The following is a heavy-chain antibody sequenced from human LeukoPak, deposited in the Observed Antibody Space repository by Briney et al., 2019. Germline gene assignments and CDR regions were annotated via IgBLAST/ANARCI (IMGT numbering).Heavy chain of an antibody. CDR3: ARGGTPITMIVVESNWFDP. Sequence: PSKTLSLTCSVSGGSMNNYYWSWIRQPPGKGLEWIGNVYYSGSTDSNPSLKSRVTMSVDTSKNQFSMKLSSVTAADTAVYYCARGGTPITMIVVESNWFDPWGQGTRVTVSS. J-gene: IGHJ5*02. CDR2: VYYSGST. V-gene: IGHV4-59*01. D-gene: IGHD3-22*01. CDR1: GGSMNNYY.